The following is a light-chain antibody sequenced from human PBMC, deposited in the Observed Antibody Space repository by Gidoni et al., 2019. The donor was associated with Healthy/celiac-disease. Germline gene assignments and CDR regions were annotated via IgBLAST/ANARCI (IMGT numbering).Light chain of an antibody. CDR2: YDS. V-gene: IGLV3-21*04. Sequence: SYVLTQPPSVSVAPGKTARITCWGNNIGSKSVHWYQQKPGQAPVLVIYYDSDRPSGLPERFSGSNSGNTATLTISRVEAGDEADYYCQVWDSSSDHVVFGGGTKLTVL. CDR3: QVWDSSSDHVV. CDR1: NIGSKS. J-gene: IGLJ2*01.